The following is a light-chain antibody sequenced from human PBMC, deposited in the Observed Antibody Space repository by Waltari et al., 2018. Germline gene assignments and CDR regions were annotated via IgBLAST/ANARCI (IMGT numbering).Light chain of an antibody. Sequence: DIQMTQSPSSLSASVGDRVTITCQASQDISNYLNWYQQKPGKAPKLLIYEASNLETGVPARFSGGGSGTDFACTISSLQPEDIGTYYCQQYDNLPFTFGPGTKVDIK. CDR3: QQYDNLPFT. CDR1: QDISNY. J-gene: IGKJ3*01. V-gene: IGKV1-33*01. CDR2: EAS.